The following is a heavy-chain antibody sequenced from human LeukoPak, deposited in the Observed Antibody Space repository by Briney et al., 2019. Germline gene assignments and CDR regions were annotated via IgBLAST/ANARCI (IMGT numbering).Heavy chain of an antibody. CDR2: IYYSGYT. V-gene: IGHV4-59*12. CDR1: GGSISSYY. Sequence: SETLSLTCTVSGGSISSYYWSWIRQPPGKGLEWIGCIYYSGYTNYKSSLKSRVTISVDTSKNQFSLRLTSVTAADTAVYYCARLKVRGISPFYYNCYLDVWGEGTTVAISS. J-gene: IGHJ6*03. D-gene: IGHD3-10*01. CDR3: ARLKVRGISPFYYNCYLDV.